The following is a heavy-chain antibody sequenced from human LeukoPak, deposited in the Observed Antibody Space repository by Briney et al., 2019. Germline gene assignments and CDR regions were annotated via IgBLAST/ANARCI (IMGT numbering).Heavy chain of an antibody. Sequence: GASVTVSCKASGYTFTSYYMHWVRQAPGQGLEWMGIINPSSSSTSYAQKFQGRVTMTRDTSTSTVYMELSSLRSEDTAVYYCARGDMATTHDYWGQGTLVTVSS. CDR2: INPSSSST. D-gene: IGHD5-24*01. CDR3: ARGDMATTHDY. CDR1: GYTFTSYY. V-gene: IGHV1-46*01. J-gene: IGHJ4*02.